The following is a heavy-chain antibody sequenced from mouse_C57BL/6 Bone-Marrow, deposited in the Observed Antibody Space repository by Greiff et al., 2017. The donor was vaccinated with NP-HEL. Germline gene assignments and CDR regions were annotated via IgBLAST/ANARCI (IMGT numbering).Heavy chain of an antibody. Sequence: EVKLMESGPGLVKPSQSLSLTCSVTGYSITSGYYWNWIRQFPGNKLEWMGYISYDGSNNYNPSLKNRIPITRDTSKNQFFLKLNSVTTEDTATYYCARDGYYPYWYFDVWGTGTTVTVSS. CDR2: ISYDGSN. CDR1: GYSITSGYY. D-gene: IGHD2-3*01. V-gene: IGHV3-6*01. CDR3: ARDGYYPYWYFDV. J-gene: IGHJ1*03.